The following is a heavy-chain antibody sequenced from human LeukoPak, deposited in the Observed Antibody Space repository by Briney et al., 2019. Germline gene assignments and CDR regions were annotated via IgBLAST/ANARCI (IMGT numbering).Heavy chain of an antibody. CDR1: GFTVSSNY. CDR3: AKARGYSYATTPFDY. Sequence: GGSLRLSCAASGFTVSSNYMSWVRQAPGKGLEWVSVIYSGGSTYYADSVKGRFTSSRDNSKNTLYLQMNSLRAEDTAVYYCAKARGYSYATTPFDYWGQGTLVTVSS. V-gene: IGHV3-66*02. J-gene: IGHJ4*02. CDR2: IYSGGST. D-gene: IGHD5-18*01.